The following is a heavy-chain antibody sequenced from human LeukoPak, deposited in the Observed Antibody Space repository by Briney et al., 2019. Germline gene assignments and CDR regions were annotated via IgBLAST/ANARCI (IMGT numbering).Heavy chain of an antibody. D-gene: IGHD2-15*01. CDR2: ISSSGNII. V-gene: IGHV3-11*04. J-gene: IGHJ4*02. Sequence: GGSLRLSFAASGFTFSDNQMAWIRQAPGKGLEWVSHISSSGNIIYYVDSVKGRFTISRDDAKNSVYLQMNSLRAEDTAVYYCARELPFDYWGQGTLVTVSS. CDR1: GFTFSDNQ. CDR3: ARELPFDY.